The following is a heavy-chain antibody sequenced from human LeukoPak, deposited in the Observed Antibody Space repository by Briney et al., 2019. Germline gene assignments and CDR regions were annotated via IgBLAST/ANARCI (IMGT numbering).Heavy chain of an antibody. J-gene: IGHJ6*02. CDR1: GFTFSSYG. CDR2: IWYDGSNK. V-gene: IGHV3-33*01. D-gene: IGHD5-12*01. Sequence: GRSLRLSCAASGFTFSSYGMHWVRQAPGKGLEWVAVIWYDGSNKYYADSVKGRFTISRDNSKNTLYLQMNSLRAEDTAVYYCARDERYSGYDSPKVYYYYGMDVWGQGTTVTVSS. CDR3: ARDERYSGYDSPKVYYYYGMDV.